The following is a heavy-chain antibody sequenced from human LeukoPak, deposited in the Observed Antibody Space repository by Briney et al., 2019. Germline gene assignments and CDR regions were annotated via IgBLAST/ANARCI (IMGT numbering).Heavy chain of an antibody. CDR3: ARDLRRGYSGYDLGY. Sequence: PGGSLRLSCAASGFTFSDYYMSWIRQAPGKGLEWVSYISSSSSYTNYADSVKGRFTISRDNAKNSLYLQMSSLRAEDTAVYYCARDLRRGYSGYDLGYWGQGTLVTVSS. CDR2: ISSSSSYT. J-gene: IGHJ4*02. D-gene: IGHD5-12*01. V-gene: IGHV3-11*06. CDR1: GFTFSDYY.